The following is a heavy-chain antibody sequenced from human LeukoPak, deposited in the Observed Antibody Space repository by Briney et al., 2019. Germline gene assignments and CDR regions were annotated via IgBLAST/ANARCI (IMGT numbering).Heavy chain of an antibody. D-gene: IGHD6-19*01. CDR1: GGSVNSGRYY. Sequence: PSETLSLTCTVSGGSVNSGRYYWSWIRQPPGKGLEWTGYIYYTGSTNYNPSLKSRVTISVDTSKNQFSLKLSSVTAADTAVYYRARGLPNSSGWYSWYFDLWGRGTLVTVSS. J-gene: IGHJ2*01. V-gene: IGHV4-61*01. CDR2: IYYTGST. CDR3: ARGLPNSSGWYSWYFDL.